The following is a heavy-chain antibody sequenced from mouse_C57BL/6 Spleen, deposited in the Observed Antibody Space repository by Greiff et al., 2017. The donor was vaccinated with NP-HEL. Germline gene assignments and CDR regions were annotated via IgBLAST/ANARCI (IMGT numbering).Heavy chain of an antibody. V-gene: IGHV1-7*01. CDR2: INPSSGYT. J-gene: IGHJ2*01. CDR3: ARDYYGSSSYYFDY. D-gene: IGHD1-1*01. Sequence: QVQLQQSGAELAKPGASVKLSCKASGYTFTSYWMHWVKQRPGQGLEWIGYINPSSGYTKYNQKFKDKATLTADKSSSTAYMQLISLTYEDCAVSYGARDYYGSSSYYFDYWGQGTTLTVSA. CDR1: GYTFTSYW.